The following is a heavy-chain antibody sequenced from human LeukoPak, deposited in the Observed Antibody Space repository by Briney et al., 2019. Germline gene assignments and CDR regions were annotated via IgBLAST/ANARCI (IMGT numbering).Heavy chain of an antibody. V-gene: IGHV3-64*01. Sequence: GGSLRLSCAASGFTFSSYAMHWVRQAPGKGLEYVSAISSNGGSTYYANSVRGRFTISRDNSKNTLYLQMGSLRAEDMAVYYCARDTANYNFWSGSALGGVDYWGQGTLVTVSS. CDR1: GFTFSSYA. CDR3: ARDTANYNFWSGSALGGVDY. J-gene: IGHJ4*02. CDR2: ISSNGGST. D-gene: IGHD3-3*01.